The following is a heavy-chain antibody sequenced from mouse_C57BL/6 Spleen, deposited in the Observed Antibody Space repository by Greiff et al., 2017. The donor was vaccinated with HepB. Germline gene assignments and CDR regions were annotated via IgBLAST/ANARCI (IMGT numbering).Heavy chain of an antibody. Sequence: QVQLQESGAELVKPGASVKISCKASGYAFSGYWMNWVKQRPGQGLEWIGQIYPGDGDTNYDGKFKGKATMTADTSSSTAYMQLSSLTSEDSAVYFCASGGYFDYWGQGTTLTVSS. CDR1: GYAFSGYW. J-gene: IGHJ2*01. CDR3: ASGGYFDY. CDR2: IYPGDGDT. V-gene: IGHV1-80*01.